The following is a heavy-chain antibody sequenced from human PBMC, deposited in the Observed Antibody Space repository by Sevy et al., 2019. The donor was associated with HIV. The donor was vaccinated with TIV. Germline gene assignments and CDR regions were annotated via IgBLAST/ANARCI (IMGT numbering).Heavy chain of an antibody. CDR3: ARDGAPVAGDRLAYYYGMDA. V-gene: IGHV4-4*07. CDR2: IYTTGST. D-gene: IGHD6-19*01. Sequence: SETLSLTCGVSGGSVSSYHWSWIRQTAAKGLEWIGRIYTTGSTKYNPSLNSRVTLSLDTARNQISLMLTSVTAADTAVYYCARDGAPVAGDRLAYYYGMDAWGQGTTVTVSS. CDR1: GGSVSSYH. J-gene: IGHJ6*02.